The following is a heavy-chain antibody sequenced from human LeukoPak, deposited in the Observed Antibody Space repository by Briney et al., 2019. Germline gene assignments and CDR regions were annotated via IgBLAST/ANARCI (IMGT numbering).Heavy chain of an antibody. CDR3: ARDLIFDLEYYYGMDV. J-gene: IGHJ6*02. CDR1: GYTFTSYY. Sequence: ASVKVSCKASGYTFTSYYMHWVRQAPGQGLEWMGIINPSGGSTSYAQKFQGRVTMTRDTSTSTVYMELSSLRSEDTAVYYCARDLIFDLEYYYGMDVWGQGTTVTVSS. D-gene: IGHD3/OR15-3a*01. V-gene: IGHV1-46*01. CDR2: INPSGGST.